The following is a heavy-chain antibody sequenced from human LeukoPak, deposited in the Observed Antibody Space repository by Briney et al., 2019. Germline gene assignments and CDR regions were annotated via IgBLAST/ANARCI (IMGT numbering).Heavy chain of an antibody. CDR2: ISGSGGNT. CDR1: GFTFSSYA. V-gene: IGHV3-23*01. Sequence: GGSLRLSCAASGFTFSSYAMSWVRQAPGKGLEWVSAISGSGGNTYYADSVKGRFTISRDNSKNTLYLQMNSLRAEDTAVYYCAKFGFLWEPHPGEYWGQGTLVTVSS. CDR3: AKFGFLWEPHPGEY. J-gene: IGHJ4*02. D-gene: IGHD1-26*01.